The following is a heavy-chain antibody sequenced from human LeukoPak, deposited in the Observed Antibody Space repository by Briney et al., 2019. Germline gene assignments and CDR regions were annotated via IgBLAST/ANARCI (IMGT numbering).Heavy chain of an antibody. Sequence: GGPLRLSCAASGFTFSSYGMHWVRQAPGKGLEWVAVIWYDGGNKYYADSVKGRFTISRDNSKNTLYLQMNSLRAEDTAVYYCAKAFIAVAVNYFDYWGQGTLVTVSS. CDR3: AKAFIAVAVNYFDY. CDR1: GFTFSSYG. D-gene: IGHD6-19*01. CDR2: IWYDGGNK. J-gene: IGHJ4*02. V-gene: IGHV3-33*06.